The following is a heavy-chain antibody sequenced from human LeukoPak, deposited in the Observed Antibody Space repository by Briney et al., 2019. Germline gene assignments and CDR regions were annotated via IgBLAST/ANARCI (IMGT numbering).Heavy chain of an antibody. V-gene: IGHV3-48*04. D-gene: IGHD6-19*01. CDR2: ISSSGSTI. J-gene: IGHJ4*02. CDR3: ARGGSSGWYFDY. Sequence: GGSLRLSCAASGFTFSSYSMNWVRQAPGKGLEWVSYISSSGSTIYYADSVKGRFTISRDNAKNSLYLQMNSLRAEDTAVYYCARGGSSGWYFDYWGQGTLVTVSS. CDR1: GFTFSSYS.